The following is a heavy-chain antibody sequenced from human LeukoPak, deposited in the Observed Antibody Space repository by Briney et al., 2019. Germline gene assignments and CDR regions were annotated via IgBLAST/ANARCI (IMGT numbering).Heavy chain of an antibody. J-gene: IGHJ4*02. CDR2: INSDGSST. D-gene: IGHD3-3*01. CDR3: ARGPLYDFWSGYQGSANFDY. Sequence: PGGSLRLSCAASGFTFSSYWMHWVRQAPGKGLVWVSRINSDGSSTSYADSVKGRFTISRDNAKNTLYLQMNSLRAEDTAVYYCARGPLYDFWSGYQGSANFDYWGQGTLVTVSS. CDR1: GFTFSSYW. V-gene: IGHV3-74*01.